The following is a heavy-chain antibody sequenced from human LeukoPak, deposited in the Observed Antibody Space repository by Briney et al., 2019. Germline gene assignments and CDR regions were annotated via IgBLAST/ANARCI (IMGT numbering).Heavy chain of an antibody. D-gene: IGHD2-15*01. V-gene: IGHV4-34*01. Sequence: NSSETLSLTCAVYGGSFSGYYWSWIRQPPGKGLEWIGEINHSGSTNYNPSLKSRVTISVDTSKNQFSLKLSSVTAADTAVYYCARLIVDDVYYYYYMDVWGKGTTVTVSS. CDR1: GGSFSGYY. CDR3: ARLIVDDVYYYYYMDV. CDR2: INHSGST. J-gene: IGHJ6*03.